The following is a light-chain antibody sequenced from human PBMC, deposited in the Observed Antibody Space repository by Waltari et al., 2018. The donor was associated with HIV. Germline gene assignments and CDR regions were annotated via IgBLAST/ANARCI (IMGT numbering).Light chain of an antibody. V-gene: IGLV2-14*03. Sequence: PGQSTTLSCSADDTDSSLDKFVYWYQQPSGKPPRLSLYDVDSRASGASDRFSGSMSGNSASLAISGLRAEDGGHYSYSSCTGDNTVMFGGGTEVTVL. CDR2: DVD. CDR3: SSCTGDNTVM. CDR1: DTDSSLDKF. J-gene: IGLJ3*02.